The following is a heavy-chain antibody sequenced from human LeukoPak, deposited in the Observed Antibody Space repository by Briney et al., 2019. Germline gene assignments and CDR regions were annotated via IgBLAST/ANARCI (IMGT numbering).Heavy chain of an antibody. D-gene: IGHD5-18*01. J-gene: IGHJ4*02. V-gene: IGHV3-23*01. CDR2: IGNTET. CDR1: GFPFETNA. Sequence: GGSLRLSCATSGFPFETNAMSWVRQAPGKGLEWVATIGNTETFYADSVTGRFTISRDNSKNTVNLQMNRLRVEDTAIYYCAKDWIQFNRVFDCFDSWGRGTLVTVSS. CDR3: AKDWIQFNRVFDCFDS.